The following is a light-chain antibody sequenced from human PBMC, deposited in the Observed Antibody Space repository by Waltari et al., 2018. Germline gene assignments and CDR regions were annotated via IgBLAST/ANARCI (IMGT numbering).Light chain of an antibody. Sequence: DIPVTQSPSPLSAVVGDRVTITCRASQSIVVWLAWYQQKPGKAPRLLIYKASYLESGVPSRFSGSASGTAFTLTISSLQADDFATYYCLQYNSYPWTFGQGTTVEIK. CDR2: KAS. J-gene: IGKJ1*01. CDR3: LQYNSYPWT. V-gene: IGKV1-5*03. CDR1: QSIVVW.